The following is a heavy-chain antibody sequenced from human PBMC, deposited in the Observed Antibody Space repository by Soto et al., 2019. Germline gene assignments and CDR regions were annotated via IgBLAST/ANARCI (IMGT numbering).Heavy chain of an antibody. Sequence: HSQTLSLTCAISGDSVSGNSAAWNWIRQAPSRGLEWLGRTYYRSKWYNDYAVSVKSRITVTPDTSKNQFSLHLNSVTPEDTAVYYCARRPIGTSAWYFDFWGRGALVTVSS. D-gene: IGHD1-26*01. CDR3: ARRPIGTSAWYFDF. V-gene: IGHV6-1*01. CDR1: GDSVSGNSAA. CDR2: TYYRSKWYN. J-gene: IGHJ2*01.